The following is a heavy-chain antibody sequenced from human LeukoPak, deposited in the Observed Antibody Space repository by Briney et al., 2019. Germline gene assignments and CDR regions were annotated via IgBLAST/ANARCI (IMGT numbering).Heavy chain of an antibody. J-gene: IGHJ4*02. CDR1: GFTFSSYA. CDR3: AIGPGGLFDY. V-gene: IGHV3-23*01. D-gene: IGHD4-23*01. CDR2: INGSGGRT. Sequence: GGSLRLSSAAPGFTFSSYAMSWVRQDPGKGLEWVSSINGSGGRTYYADSVKGRFTISRDNSKNTLYLQMNSLRAEDTAVYYCAIGPGGLFDYWGQGTLVTVSS.